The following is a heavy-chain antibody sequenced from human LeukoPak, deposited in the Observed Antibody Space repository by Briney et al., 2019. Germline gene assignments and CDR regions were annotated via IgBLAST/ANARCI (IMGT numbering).Heavy chain of an antibody. D-gene: IGHD3-16*02. V-gene: IGHV3-66*02. CDR2: IYSGGST. CDR3: ARELIDPRAFDI. CDR1: GFTVSSNY. J-gene: IGHJ3*02. Sequence: PGGSLRLSCAASGFTVSSNYMSWVRQAPGKGLEWVSVIYSGGSTYYADSVKGRSTISRDNSKNPLYLQMNSLRAEDTAVYYCARELIDPRAFDIWGQGTMVTVSS.